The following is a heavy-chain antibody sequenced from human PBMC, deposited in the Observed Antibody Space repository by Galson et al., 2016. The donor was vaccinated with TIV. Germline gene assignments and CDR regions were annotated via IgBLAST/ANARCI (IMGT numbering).Heavy chain of an antibody. J-gene: IGHJ6*02. D-gene: IGHD5-18*01. V-gene: IGHV1-69*13. CDR3: ASDRNTAFDTYHYYYGMDV. CDR2: IIPLFRTT. Sequence: SVKVSCKASGGTFSSYVFNWVRLAPGQGLEWMGGIIPLFRTTNYAQKFQGRVPLTADESTNTAYMELNSLRSGDTAVYYCASDRNTAFDTYHYYYGMDVWGQGTTVTVSS. CDR1: GGTFSSYV.